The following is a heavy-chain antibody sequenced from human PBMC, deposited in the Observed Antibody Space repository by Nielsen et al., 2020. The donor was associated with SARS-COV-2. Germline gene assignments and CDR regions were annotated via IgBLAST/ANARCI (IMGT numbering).Heavy chain of an antibody. CDR1: GFTFSSYE. Sequence: GGSLRLSCAASGFTFSSYEMNWVRQAPGKGLEWVSYISSSGSTIYYADSVKGRFTISRDNAKNSLYLQMNSLRAEDTAVYYCARDYYDILTGYYKFDYWGQGTLVTVSS. D-gene: IGHD3-9*01. CDR2: ISSSGSTI. CDR3: ARDYYDILTGYYKFDY. V-gene: IGHV3-48*03. J-gene: IGHJ4*02.